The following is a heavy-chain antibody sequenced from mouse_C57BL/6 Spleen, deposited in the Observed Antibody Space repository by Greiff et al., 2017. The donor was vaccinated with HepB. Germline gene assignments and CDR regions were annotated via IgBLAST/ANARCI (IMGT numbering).Heavy chain of an antibody. Sequence: QVQLQQSGAELVRPGSSVKLSCKASGYTFTSYWMHWVKQRPIQGLEWIGNIDPSDSETHYNQKFKDKATWTVDKSSSTAYMQLSSLTSEDSAVYYCAREGLYGNYGYFDVWGTGTTVTVSS. D-gene: IGHD2-1*01. CDR1: GYTFTSYW. CDR3: AREGLYGNYGYFDV. J-gene: IGHJ1*03. V-gene: IGHV1-52*01. CDR2: IDPSDSET.